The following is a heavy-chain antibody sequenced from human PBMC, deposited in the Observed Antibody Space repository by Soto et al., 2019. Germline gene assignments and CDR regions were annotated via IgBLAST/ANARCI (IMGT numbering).Heavy chain of an antibody. Sequence: SETLSLTSTVSGGSISSYYWSWIRQAPGKGLEWIGYIYYSGSTNYNPSLKSRVTISVDTSKNQFSLKLSSVTAADTAVYYCARDSGTRYCSSTSCYYYYYYGMDVWGQGTTVTVSS. CDR3: ARDSGTRYCSSTSCYYYYYYGMDV. J-gene: IGHJ6*02. D-gene: IGHD2-2*01. CDR1: GGSISSYY. CDR2: IYYSGST. V-gene: IGHV4-59*01.